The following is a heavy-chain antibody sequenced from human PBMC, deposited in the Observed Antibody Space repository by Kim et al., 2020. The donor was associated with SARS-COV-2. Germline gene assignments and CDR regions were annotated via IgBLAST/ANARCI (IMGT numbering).Heavy chain of an antibody. CDR3: AREEYCSGGRCGKHDAFDL. V-gene: IGHV3-48*03. J-gene: IGHJ3*01. Sequence: GGSLRLSCAASGFTFSTYEMHWVRQAPGKGLEWVSYVSSSGSTIYYADSVKGRFTISRDNGKNSLYLQMNSLRADDTAVYYCAREEYCSGGRCGKHDAFDLWGQGTMVTVSS. D-gene: IGHD2-15*01. CDR1: GFTFSTYE. CDR2: VSSSGSTI.